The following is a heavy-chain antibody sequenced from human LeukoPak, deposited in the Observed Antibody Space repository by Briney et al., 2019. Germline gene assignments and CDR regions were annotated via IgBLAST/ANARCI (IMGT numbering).Heavy chain of an antibody. D-gene: IGHD3-10*01. CDR2: INPNSGGT. J-gene: IGHJ4*02. V-gene: IGHV1-2*02. CDR1: GYTFTSYG. Sequence: ASVKVSCKASGYTFTSYGISWVRQAPGQGLEWMGWINPNSGGTNYAQKFQGRVTMTRDTSISTAYMELSRLRSDDTAVYYCARDYITMVRGVLDYWGQGTLVTVSS. CDR3: ARDYITMVRGVLDY.